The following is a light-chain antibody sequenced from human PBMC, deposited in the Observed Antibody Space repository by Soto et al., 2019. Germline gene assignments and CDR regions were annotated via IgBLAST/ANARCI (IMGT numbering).Light chain of an antibody. CDR3: QXYGSLTWT. V-gene: IGKV3-20*01. CDR2: GAS. Sequence: EIVMTQSPATLSVSPGERATLSCRASQSVSSNLAWYQQKPGQPPRLLIYGASSRATGIPDRFSGSGSGTDFTLTISRLEPEDFAVYYCQXYGSLTWTXGQGTKGDI. CDR1: QSVSSN. J-gene: IGKJ1*01.